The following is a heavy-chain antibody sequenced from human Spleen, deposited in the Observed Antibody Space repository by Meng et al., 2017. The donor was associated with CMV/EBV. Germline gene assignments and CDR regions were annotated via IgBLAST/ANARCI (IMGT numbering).Heavy chain of an antibody. CDR3: ARDTAECGGDCYVSPDTIRYYYGMDV. CDR1: GGSISSSSYY. CDR2: IYHSGST. J-gene: IGHJ6*02. V-gene: IGHV4-39*07. Sequence: SETLSLTCSVSGGSISSSSYYWGWIRQPPGKGLDWIGTIYHSGSTYYNPSLRVRATISVDTSKDQFSLKLSSVTAADTAVYYCARDTAECGGDCYVSPDTIRYYYGMDVWGQGTTVTVSS. D-gene: IGHD2-21*01.